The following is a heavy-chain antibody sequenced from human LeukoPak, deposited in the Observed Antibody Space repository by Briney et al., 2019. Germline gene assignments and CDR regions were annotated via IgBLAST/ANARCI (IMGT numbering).Heavy chain of an antibody. V-gene: IGHV4-4*02. CDR1: RFTLGTYW. Sequence: GSLRLSCAASRFTLGTYWMTWVRQGPGKGLEWIGEIYHSGSTNYNPSLKSRVTISVDKSENQFSLKLSSVTAADTAVYYCARDLAGYYDKGPDAFDIWGQGTMVTVSS. J-gene: IGHJ3*02. D-gene: IGHD3-22*01. CDR3: ARDLAGYYDKGPDAFDI. CDR2: IYHSGST.